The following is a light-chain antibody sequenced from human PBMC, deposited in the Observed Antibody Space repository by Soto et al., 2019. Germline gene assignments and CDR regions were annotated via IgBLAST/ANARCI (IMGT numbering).Light chain of an antibody. CDR2: GAS. CDR1: QSVSSN. Sequence: EIVMTQSAATLSVSPGERATLSCRASQSVSSNLAWYQQKPGQAPRLLIYGASTRATGIPARFSGSGSGTEFTLTISSLQSEDFAVYYCQQYNNWPQTFGQRTKVDI. CDR3: QQYNNWPQT. V-gene: IGKV3-15*01. J-gene: IGKJ1*01.